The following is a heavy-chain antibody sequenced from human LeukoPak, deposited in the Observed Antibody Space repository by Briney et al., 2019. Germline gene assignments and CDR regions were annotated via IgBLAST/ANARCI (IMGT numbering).Heavy chain of an antibody. D-gene: IGHD3-3*01. CDR2: INWNGGST. V-gene: IGHV3-20*04. CDR1: GFTFDDYG. Sequence: PGGSLRLSCAASGFTFDDYGMNWVRQAPGKGLEWVSGINWNGGSTGYADSVKGRFTISRDNAKNSLYLQMNNLRAEDTALYYCASTIFGGFDPWGQGTLVTVSS. J-gene: IGHJ5*02. CDR3: ASTIFGGFDP.